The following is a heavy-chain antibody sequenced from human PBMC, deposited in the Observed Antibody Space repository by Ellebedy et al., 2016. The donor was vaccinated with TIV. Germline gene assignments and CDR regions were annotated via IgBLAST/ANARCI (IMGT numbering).Heavy chain of an antibody. CDR2: IYSGGST. CDR1: GFTVSSNY. J-gene: IGHJ5*02. V-gene: IGHV3-66*01. D-gene: IGHD3-22*01. Sequence: GESLKISCAASGFTVSSNYMSWVRQAPGKGLEWVSVIYSGGSTYYADSVKGRFTISRDNSKNTLYLQMNSLRAEDTAVYYCARDSYYEGGWFDPWGQGTLVTVSS. CDR3: ARDSYYEGGWFDP.